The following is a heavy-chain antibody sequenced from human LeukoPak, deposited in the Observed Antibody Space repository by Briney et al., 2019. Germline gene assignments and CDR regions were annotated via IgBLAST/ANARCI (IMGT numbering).Heavy chain of an antibody. Sequence: ASVKVSCKVSGYTLTELSMHWVRQAPGKGLEWMGGFDPEDGETIYAQKFQGRVTMTEDTSTDTAYMELSSLRSEDTAVYYCATDQRLSMVRGSWGMDVWGQGTTVTVSS. V-gene: IGHV1-24*01. CDR2: FDPEDGET. D-gene: IGHD3-10*01. CDR1: GYTLTELS. J-gene: IGHJ6*02. CDR3: ATDQRLSMVRGSWGMDV.